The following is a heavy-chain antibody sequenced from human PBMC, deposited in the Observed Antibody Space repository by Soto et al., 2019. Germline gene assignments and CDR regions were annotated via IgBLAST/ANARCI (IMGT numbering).Heavy chain of an antibody. Sequence: QLQLQESGPGLVKPSETLSLTCTVSGGSISSSSYYWGWIRQPPGKGLEWIGSIYYSGSTYYNPSLKSRVTISVDTSKNQFSLKLSSVTAADPAVYYCARHEGRLWLRGDVWGQGTTVTVSS. CDR2: IYYSGST. D-gene: IGHD5-18*01. V-gene: IGHV4-39*01. CDR3: ARHEGRLWLRGDV. J-gene: IGHJ6*02. CDR1: GGSISSSSYY.